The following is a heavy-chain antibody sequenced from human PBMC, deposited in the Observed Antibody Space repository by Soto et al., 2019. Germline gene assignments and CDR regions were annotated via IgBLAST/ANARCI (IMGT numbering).Heavy chain of an antibody. Sequence: GGSLRLSCAASGFTFSNNAMNWVRQAPGKGLEWVSAISGNGGSTYYADSVKGRFTISRDNSKNTLYLQMNSLRAEDTALYYCARDDHAGYCTGGSCSTCLDYWGQGTLVTGSS. V-gene: IGHV3-23*01. CDR3: ARDDHAGYCTGGSCSTCLDY. CDR1: GFTFSNNA. CDR2: ISGNGGST. J-gene: IGHJ4*02. D-gene: IGHD2-8*02.